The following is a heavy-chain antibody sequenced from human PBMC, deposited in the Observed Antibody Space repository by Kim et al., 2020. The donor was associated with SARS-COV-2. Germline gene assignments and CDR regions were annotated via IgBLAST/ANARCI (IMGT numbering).Heavy chain of an antibody. CDR1: GFTFSNYW. D-gene: IGHD5-12*01. Sequence: GGSLRLSCVASGFTFSNYWMTWVRQAPGKGLEWVGNIKRDGSERNYVDSVKGRFTISRYNAKNSLNLKMNSLRAEDTAVYFCARDRGTSGYDIFDYWGQGTLVTVSS. CDR2: IKRDGSER. CDR3: ARDRGTSGYDIFDY. J-gene: IGHJ4*02. V-gene: IGHV3-7*01.